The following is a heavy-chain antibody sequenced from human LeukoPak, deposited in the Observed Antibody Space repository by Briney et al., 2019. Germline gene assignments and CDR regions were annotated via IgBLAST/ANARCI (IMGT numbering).Heavy chain of an antibody. CDR3: AREVIVVVPAATYYYYYGMDV. CDR1: GFTVSSNY. V-gene: IGHV4-34*01. J-gene: IGHJ6*02. CDR2: INHSGST. Sequence: GSLRLSCAASGFTVSSNYMSWVRQPPGKGLEWIGEINHSGSTNYNPSLKSRVTISVDTSKNQFSLKLSSVTAADTAVYYCAREVIVVVPAATYYYYYGMDVWGQGTTVTVSS. D-gene: IGHD2-2*01.